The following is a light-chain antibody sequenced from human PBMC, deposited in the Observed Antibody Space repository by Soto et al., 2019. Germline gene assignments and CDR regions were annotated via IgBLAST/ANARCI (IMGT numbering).Light chain of an antibody. CDR3: QVWDSSSDHPGVV. V-gene: IGLV3-21*02. CDR1: NIGSKS. CDR2: DDS. Sequence: SYELTQPPSVSVAQGRTARITCGGNNIGSKSVHWYQQKPGQAPVLVVYDDSDRPSGIPERFSGSNSGNTATLTISRVEAGDEADYYCQVWDSSSDHPGVVFGGGTNLTVL. J-gene: IGLJ2*01.